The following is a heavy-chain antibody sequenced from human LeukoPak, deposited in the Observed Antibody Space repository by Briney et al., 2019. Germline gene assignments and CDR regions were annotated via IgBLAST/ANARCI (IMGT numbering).Heavy chain of an antibody. V-gene: IGHV1-18*01. CDR1: GYTFNTYG. CDR3: ARDGVADGSWSQFDF. J-gene: IGHJ4*02. Sequence: ASVKVSCKASGYTFNTYGISWVRQAPGQWLEWMGWISAHDGNTKYAEQLQGRVIMTTDTSTSTAYLELRTLTSDDTAVYYCARDGVADGSWSQFDFWGQGTLVTASS. D-gene: IGHD6-13*01. CDR2: ISAHDGNT.